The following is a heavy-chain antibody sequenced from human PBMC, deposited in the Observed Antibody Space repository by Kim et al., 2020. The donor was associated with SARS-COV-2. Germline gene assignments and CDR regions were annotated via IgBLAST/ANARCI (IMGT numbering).Heavy chain of an antibody. D-gene: IGHD4-17*01. CDR1: GLTVSGNY. Sequence: GGSLRLSCAASGLTVSGNYITWVRQAPGKGLEWVSVIYSDGSTYYADSVQGRFTISRDTSKNTLYLQMNSLRVEDTAVYYCAGEDTTTVTTKGRSTFDYWGQGTLVTVSS. J-gene: IGHJ4*02. CDR2: IYSDGST. CDR3: AGEDTTTVTTKGRSTFDY. V-gene: IGHV3-66*01.